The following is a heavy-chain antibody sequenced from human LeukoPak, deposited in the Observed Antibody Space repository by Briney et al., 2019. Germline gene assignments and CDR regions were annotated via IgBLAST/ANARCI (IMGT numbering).Heavy chain of an antibody. D-gene: IGHD2-15*01. CDR1: GGSINSRSYY. J-gene: IGHJ4*02. V-gene: IGHV4-39*07. CDR2: IYYSGST. CDR3: ARATQRVLVGHFDY. Sequence: PSETLSLTCTVSGGSINSRSYYWGWVRQPPGRGLEWLGSIYYSGSTNYNPSLKSRVTISVDTSKNQFSLKLSSVTAADTAVYYCARATQRVLVGHFDYWGQGTLVTVSS.